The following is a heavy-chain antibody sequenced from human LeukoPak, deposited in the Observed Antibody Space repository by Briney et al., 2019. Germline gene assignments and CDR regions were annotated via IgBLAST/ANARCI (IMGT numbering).Heavy chain of an antibody. V-gene: IGHV4-61*02. Sequence: KPSETLSLTCTVSGGSISSGSYYWSWIRQPAGKGLEWIGRIYTSGSTNYNPSRKSRVTISVDTSKNQFSLKLSSVTAADTAVYYCARELGYCSSTSCYWLYYYMDVWGKGTTVTISS. J-gene: IGHJ6*03. CDR2: IYTSGST. CDR3: ARELGYCSSTSCYWLYYYMDV. D-gene: IGHD2-2*01. CDR1: GGSISSGSYY.